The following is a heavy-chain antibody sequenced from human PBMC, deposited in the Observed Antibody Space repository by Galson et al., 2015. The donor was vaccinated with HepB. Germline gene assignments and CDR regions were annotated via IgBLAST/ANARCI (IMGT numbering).Heavy chain of an antibody. V-gene: IGHV1-24*01. CDR1: GYTLTELS. CDR3: ATDSTTSWELRHYYYYGMDV. CDR2: FDPEDGET. J-gene: IGHJ6*02. D-gene: IGHD1-26*01. Sequence: SVKVSCKVSGYTLTELSMHWVRQAPGKGLEWMGGFDPEDGETIYAQKFQGRVTMTEDTSTDTAYMELSSLRSEDTAVYYCATDSTTSWELRHYYYYGMDVWGQGTTVTVSS.